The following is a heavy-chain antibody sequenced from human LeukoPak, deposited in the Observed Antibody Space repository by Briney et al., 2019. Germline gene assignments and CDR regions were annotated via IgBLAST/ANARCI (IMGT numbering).Heavy chain of an antibody. CDR2: MYYSGTT. CDR3: ARARGVGELFFDS. Sequence: GGSLRLSCGVSGLIVSSNFMTWVRQSPGKGLEWVSIMYYSGTTHYADSVKGRFTISRDNSKNTVYLQMNSLRDDDTAVYYCARARGVGELFFDSWGQGTLVTVSS. V-gene: IGHV3-53*01. J-gene: IGHJ4*02. CDR1: GLIVSSNF. D-gene: IGHD3-10*01.